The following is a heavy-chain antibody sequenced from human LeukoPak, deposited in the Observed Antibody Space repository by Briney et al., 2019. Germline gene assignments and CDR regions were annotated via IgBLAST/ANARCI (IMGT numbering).Heavy chain of an antibody. D-gene: IGHD6-19*01. Sequence: GGSLRLSCAASGFTFSSYAMHWVRQAPGKGLEWVAVISYDGSNKYYADSVKGRFTISRDNSKNTLYPQMNSLRAEDTAVYYCARDEGSSGSYYYMDVWGKGTTVTVSS. V-gene: IGHV3-30*04. CDR1: GFTFSSYA. CDR3: ARDEGSSGSYYYMDV. J-gene: IGHJ6*03. CDR2: ISYDGSNK.